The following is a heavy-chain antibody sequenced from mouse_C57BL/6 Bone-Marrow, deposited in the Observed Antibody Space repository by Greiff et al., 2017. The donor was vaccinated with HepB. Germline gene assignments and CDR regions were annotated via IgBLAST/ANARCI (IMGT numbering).Heavy chain of an antibody. D-gene: IGHD1-1*01. J-gene: IGHJ1*03. Sequence: VQVVESGAELARPGASVKLSCKASGYTFTSYGISWVKQRTGQGLEWIGEIYPRSGNTYYNEKFKGKATLTADKSSSTAYMELRSLTSEDSAVYFCATYYYGSSHWYFDVWGTGTTVTVSS. V-gene: IGHV1-81*01. CDR3: ATYYYGSSHWYFDV. CDR2: IYPRSGNT. CDR1: GYTFTSYG.